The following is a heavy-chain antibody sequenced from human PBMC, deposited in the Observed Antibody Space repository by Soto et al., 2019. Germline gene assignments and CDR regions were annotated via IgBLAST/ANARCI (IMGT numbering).Heavy chain of an antibody. J-gene: IGHJ4*02. Sequence: SLRLSCAASGFTFDTYAMHWVRQAPGKGLEWVSGISWNSNTIAYADSVKGRFTISRDNSKNMVFLQMNSLRAEDTALYYCAKNGLDNSPSAIDSWGPGTLVTVS. CDR3: AKNGLDNSPSAIDS. D-gene: IGHD5-12*01. V-gene: IGHV3-9*01. CDR2: ISWNSNTI. CDR1: GFTFDTYA.